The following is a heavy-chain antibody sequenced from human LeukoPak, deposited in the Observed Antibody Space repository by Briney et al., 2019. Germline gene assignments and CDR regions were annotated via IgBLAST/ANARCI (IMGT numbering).Heavy chain of an antibody. J-gene: IGHJ6*03. D-gene: IGHD2-15*01. V-gene: IGHV4-34*01. CDR3: ARGEVVVVAATRGYYYYYMDV. Sequence: SETLSLTCAVYGGSFSGYYWSWVRQPPGKGLEWIGEINHSGSTNYNPSLKSRVTISVDTSKNQFSLKLSSVTAADTAVYYCARGEVVVVAATRGYYYYYMDVWGKGTTVTVSS. CDR2: INHSGST. CDR1: GGSFSGYY.